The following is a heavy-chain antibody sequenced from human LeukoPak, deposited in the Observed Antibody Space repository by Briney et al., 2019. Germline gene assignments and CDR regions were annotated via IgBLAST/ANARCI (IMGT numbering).Heavy chain of an antibody. CDR2: INPNSGGT. Sequence: GASVKVSCKASGYTFTGYYMHWVRQAPGQGLEWMGWINPNSGGTNYAQKFQGRVTMTRDTSISTAYMELSRLRSDDTAVYYCARGGVVVAATLLFVDYWGQGTLVTVSS. V-gene: IGHV1-2*02. CDR1: GYTFTGYY. D-gene: IGHD2-15*01. J-gene: IGHJ4*02. CDR3: ARGGVVVAATLLFVDY.